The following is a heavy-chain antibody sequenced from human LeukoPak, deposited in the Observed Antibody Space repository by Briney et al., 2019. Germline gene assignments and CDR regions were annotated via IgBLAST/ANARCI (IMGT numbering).Heavy chain of an antibody. CDR1: GFTFSAYG. V-gene: IGHV3-30*03. J-gene: IGHJ4*02. CDR2: ISHDGTNK. Sequence: PGGSLRLSCAASGFTFSAYGMHWVRQAPGKGLEWVTIISHDGTNKYYADSVKGRFTISRDNSKNTLFLQMNSLRAEDTAVYYCARGIGGYGDFHLDYWGQGTLVTVSS. CDR3: ARGIGGYGDFHLDY. D-gene: IGHD5-18*01.